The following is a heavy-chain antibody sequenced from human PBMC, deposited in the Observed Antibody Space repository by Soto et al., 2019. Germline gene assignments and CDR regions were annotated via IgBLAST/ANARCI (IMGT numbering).Heavy chain of an antibody. CDR3: ARAPRISIAAPYYYYGMDV. J-gene: IGHJ6*02. CDR2: MNPNSGNT. V-gene: IGHV1-8*01. CDR1: GYTFTSYD. Sequence: ASVKVSCKASGYTFTSYDINWVRQATGQGLEWMGWMNPNSGNTGYAQKFQGRVTMTRNTSISTAYMELSSLRSEDTAVYYCARAPRISIAAPYYYYGMDVWGQGTTVTVSS. D-gene: IGHD3-9*01.